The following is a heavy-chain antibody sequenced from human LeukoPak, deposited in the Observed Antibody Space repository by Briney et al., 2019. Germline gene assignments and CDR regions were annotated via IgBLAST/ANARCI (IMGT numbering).Heavy chain of an antibody. V-gene: IGHV4-34*01. CDR3: ARGARLRFFSRQNWFDP. Sequence: SETLSLTCAVYGGSFSGYYRSWIRQPPGKGLEWIGEINHSGSTNYNPSLKSRVTISVDTSKNQFSLKLSSVTAADTAVYYCARGARLRFFSRQNWFDPWGQGTLVTVSS. CDR1: GGSFSGYY. CDR2: INHSGST. J-gene: IGHJ5*02. D-gene: IGHD3-3*01.